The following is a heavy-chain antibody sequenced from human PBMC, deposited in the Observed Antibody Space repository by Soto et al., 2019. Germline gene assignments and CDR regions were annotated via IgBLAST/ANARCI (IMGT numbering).Heavy chain of an antibody. J-gene: IGHJ4*02. CDR3: ARLPHPGIAVAGTVY. CDR1: GFTFITYW. Sequence: GGSLSLFCAASGFTFITYWMSWVRQAPGKGLEWVANIKQDGSEQFYVDSVKGRFTISRDNAKNSLSLQMNSLRAEDTAVYFCARLPHPGIAVAGTVYWGQGTLVTVSS. D-gene: IGHD6-19*01. CDR2: IKQDGSEQ. V-gene: IGHV3-7*05.